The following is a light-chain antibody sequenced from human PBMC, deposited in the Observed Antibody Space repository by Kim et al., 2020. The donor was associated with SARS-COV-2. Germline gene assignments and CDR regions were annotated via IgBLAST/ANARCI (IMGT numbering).Light chain of an antibody. CDR2: GNS. Sequence: GNIYCTGSSSNIGAGYDVHWDQRLPATAPKLLIYGNSNRPSGVPDRFAGSKSGTSASLAITGLKAEDEADYYGQSYDSSLSGSGVFGTGTKVTVL. CDR3: QSYDSSLSGSGV. J-gene: IGLJ1*01. V-gene: IGLV1-40*01. CDR1: SSNIGAGYD.